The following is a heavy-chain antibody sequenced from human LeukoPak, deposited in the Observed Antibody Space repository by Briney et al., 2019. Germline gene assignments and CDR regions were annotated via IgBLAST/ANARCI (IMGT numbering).Heavy chain of an antibody. D-gene: IGHD6-13*01. V-gene: IGHV3-30*04. CDR1: GFTFGSYA. J-gene: IGHJ4*02. CDR3: ARDPPGNSSSFDY. Sequence: GRSLRLSCAASGFTFGSYAMHWVRQAPGKGLEWVAVISYDGSNKYYADSVKGRFTISRDNSKNTLYLQMNSLRAEDTAVYYCARDPPGNSSSFDYWGQGTLVTVSS. CDR2: ISYDGSNK.